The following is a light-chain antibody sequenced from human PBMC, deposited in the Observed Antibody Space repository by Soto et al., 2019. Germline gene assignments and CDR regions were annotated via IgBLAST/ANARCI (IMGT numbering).Light chain of an antibody. J-gene: IGKJ1*01. CDR1: QSISSW. CDR2: KAS. V-gene: IGKV1-5*03. Sequence: DIQMTQSPSTLSASVGDRVTITCRARQSISSWLAWHQQKPGKAPKLLIYKASSLESGVPSRFSGSGSGTEFTLTISSLQPDDFATYYCQQYNSYWTFGQGTKVEIK. CDR3: QQYNSYWT.